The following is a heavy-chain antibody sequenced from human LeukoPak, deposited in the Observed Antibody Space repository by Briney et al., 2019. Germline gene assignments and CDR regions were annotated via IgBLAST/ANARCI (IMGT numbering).Heavy chain of an antibody. CDR1: GGSFSAYY. Sequence: SETLSLTCAVYGGSFSAYYWNWIRQTPGKGLEWIGEINHSGSTDYNPSLKSRVTISVDTSKNQFSLKLTSVTAVDTAVYYCARGGWWDNWNRFDPWGQGTLVTVSS. CDR3: ARGGWWDNWNRFDP. V-gene: IGHV4-34*01. D-gene: IGHD1-1*01. CDR2: INHSGST. J-gene: IGHJ5*02.